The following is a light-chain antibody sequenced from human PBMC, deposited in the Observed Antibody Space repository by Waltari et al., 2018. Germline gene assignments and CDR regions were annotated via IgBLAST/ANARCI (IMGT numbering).Light chain of an antibody. CDR3: SSYTSDSTLI. Sequence: QSALTQPASVSGSPGQSITISCPGTSRDVGSYPSVSWYQHHPGKAPKLMIFDVSNRPSVVSNRFSGSKSGNTASLTISGLQAEDEATYYCSSYTSDSTLIFGGGTKLTVL. CDR2: DVS. V-gene: IGLV2-14*03. CDR1: SRDVGSYPS. J-gene: IGLJ2*01.